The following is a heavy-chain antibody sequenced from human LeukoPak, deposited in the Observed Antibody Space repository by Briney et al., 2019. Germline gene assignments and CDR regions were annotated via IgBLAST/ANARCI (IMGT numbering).Heavy chain of an antibody. CDR1: GYTFTGYY. CDR2: INPNSGGT. V-gene: IGHV1-2*06. CDR3: GRGGGRGYYDSSGYYHVR. J-gene: IGHJ4*02. D-gene: IGHD3-22*01. Sequence: ASVKVSCKASGYTFTGYYMHWVRQAPGQGLEWMGRINPNSGGTNYAQKFQGRVTMTRDTSISTAYMELSRLRSDDTAVYYCGRGGGRGYYDSSGYYHVRWGQGTLVTV.